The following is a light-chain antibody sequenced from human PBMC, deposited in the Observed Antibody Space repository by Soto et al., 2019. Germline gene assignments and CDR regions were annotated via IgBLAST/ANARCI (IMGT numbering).Light chain of an antibody. CDR3: HHYYTTPIP. J-gene: IGKJ5*01. V-gene: IGKV4-1*01. CDR1: ENILYSSNNKNF. CDR2: WAS. Sequence: DIVMTQSPDSLAVSLGERATINCKSSENILYSSNNKNFLAWYQHKPGQPPKLLFYWASTRESGVPDRFSASESGTDFTLTISSLQAEDVAVYYCHHYYTTPIPFGQGTRLEIK.